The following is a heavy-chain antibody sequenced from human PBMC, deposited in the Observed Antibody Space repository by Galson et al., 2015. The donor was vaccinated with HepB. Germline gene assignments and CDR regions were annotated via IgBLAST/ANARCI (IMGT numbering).Heavy chain of an antibody. J-gene: IGHJ4*02. V-gene: IGHV3-30*18. D-gene: IGHD5-18*01. CDR2: ISYDGSNK. CDR3: AKDRSIQLWFEPRPSPDY. Sequence: SLRLSCAASGVTFSSYGMHWVRQAPGKGLEWVAVISYDGSNKYYADSVKGRFTISRDNSKNTLYLQMNSLRAEDTAVYYCAKDRSIQLWFEPRPSPDYWGQGTLVTVSS. CDR1: GVTFSSYG.